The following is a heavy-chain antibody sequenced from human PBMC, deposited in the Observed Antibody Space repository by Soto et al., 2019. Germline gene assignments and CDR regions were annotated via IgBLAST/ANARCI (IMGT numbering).Heavy chain of an antibody. J-gene: IGHJ3*02. CDR2: INAGNGNT. D-gene: IGHD5-18*01. V-gene: IGHV1-3*01. Sequence: QVPLVQSGAEVKKPGASVKVSCKASGYTFTSYAMHWVRQAPGQRLEWMGWINAGNGNTKYSQKFQGRVTITRDTSASTAYMELSSLRSEDTAVYYCAISGGYSYGLGAFDIWGQGTMVTVSS. CDR3: AISGGYSYGLGAFDI. CDR1: GYTFTSYA.